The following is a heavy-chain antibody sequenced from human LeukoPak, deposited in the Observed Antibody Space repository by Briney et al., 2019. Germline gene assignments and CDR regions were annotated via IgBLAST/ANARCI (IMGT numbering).Heavy chain of an antibody. J-gene: IGHJ5*02. CDR1: GGSFSGYY. CDR2: INHSGST. Sequence: SETLFLTCAVYGGSFSGYYWSWIRQPPGKGLEWIGEINHSGSTNYNPSLKSRVTISVDTSKNQFSLKLSSVTAADTAVYYCARGLRITIFGVVIKKTPNNWFDPWGQGTLVTVSS. CDR3: ARGLRITIFGVVIKKTPNNWFDP. V-gene: IGHV4-34*01. D-gene: IGHD3-3*01.